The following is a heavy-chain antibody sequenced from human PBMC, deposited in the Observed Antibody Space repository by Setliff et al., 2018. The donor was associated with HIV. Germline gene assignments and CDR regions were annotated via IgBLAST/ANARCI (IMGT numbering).Heavy chain of an antibody. CDR2: IYYSGST. CDR1: GFTFSNYA. J-gene: IGHJ4*02. Sequence: GSLRLSCAASGFTFSNYAMSWVRQAPGKGLEWIGYIYYSGSTYYNPSLKSRVTISVDTSKNQFSLKLSSVTAADTAVYYCARAAAGNTGPFDLWGQGSPVTVSS. V-gene: IGHV4-59*01. D-gene: IGHD4-17*01. CDR3: ARAAAGNTGPFDL.